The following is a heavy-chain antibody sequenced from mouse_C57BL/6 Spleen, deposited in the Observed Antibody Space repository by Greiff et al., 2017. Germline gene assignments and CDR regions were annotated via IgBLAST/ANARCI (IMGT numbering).Heavy chain of an antibody. V-gene: IGHV1-80*01. Sequence: QVQLLQSGAELVKPGASVKISCKASGYAFSSYWMNWVKQRPGKGLEWIGQIYPGDGDTKSNGKFKGKATLTADKSSSTAYMQLSNLNSEDSEVYVSARIELGRGGYWGQGTTLTVSS. CDR2: IYPGDGDT. CDR3: ARIELGRGGY. CDR1: GYAFSSYW. J-gene: IGHJ2*01. D-gene: IGHD4-1*01.